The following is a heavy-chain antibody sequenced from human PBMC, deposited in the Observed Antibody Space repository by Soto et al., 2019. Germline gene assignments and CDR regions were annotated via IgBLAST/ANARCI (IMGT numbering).Heavy chain of an antibody. V-gene: IGHV3-30*18. CDR1: GFTFSSYG. CDR3: AKDRGPEWWVGMDV. CDR2: ISYDGSNK. Sequence: PGGSLRLSCAASGFTFSSYGMHWVRQAPGKGLEWVAVISYDGSNKYYADSVKGRFTISRDNSKNTLYLQMNSLRAEDTAVYYCAKDRGPEWWVGMDVWGQGTTVTVSS. D-gene: IGHD2-15*01. J-gene: IGHJ6*02.